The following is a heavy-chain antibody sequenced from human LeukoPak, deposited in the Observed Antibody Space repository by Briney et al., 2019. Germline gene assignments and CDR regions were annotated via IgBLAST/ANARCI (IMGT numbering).Heavy chain of an antibody. CDR1: GYTFTGYY. D-gene: IGHD1-26*01. CDR3: ARAEIIVGSDY. Sequence: GASVKVSCKASGYTFTGYYMHWVRQAPGQGLEWMGWINPNSGGTNYAQKLQGRVTMTTDTSTSTAYMELRGLRSDDTAVYYCARAEIIVGSDYWGQGTLVTVSS. V-gene: IGHV1-2*02. CDR2: INPNSGGT. J-gene: IGHJ4*02.